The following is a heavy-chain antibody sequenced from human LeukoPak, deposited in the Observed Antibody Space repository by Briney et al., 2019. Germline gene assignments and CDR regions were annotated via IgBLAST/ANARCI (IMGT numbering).Heavy chain of an antibody. V-gene: IGHV3-23*01. CDR2: ISGGGGGT. CDR3: AKDRKYCGSASCPYYFDD. Sequence: GGSLRLSCAASGFTFTSYAMSWVRQAPGKGLEWVSAISGGGGGTYYADSVKGRFTTSRDNSKNTLYLQMNSLRAEDTAVYYCAKDRKYCGSASCPYYFDDWGQGTLVTVSS. D-gene: IGHD2-2*01. CDR1: GFTFTSYA. J-gene: IGHJ4*02.